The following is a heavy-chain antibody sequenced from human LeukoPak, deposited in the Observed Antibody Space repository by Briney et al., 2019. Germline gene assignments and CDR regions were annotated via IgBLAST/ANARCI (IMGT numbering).Heavy chain of an antibody. V-gene: IGHV4-39*01. J-gene: IGHJ4*02. CDR2: IHYSGST. D-gene: IGHD5-12*01. Sequence: SDTLSLTYTVSGHSISSSGYFWGWIRQPPGKGLERIGTIHYSGSTYYNPSLKSRVTISVDTSKNQFSLKLTSVTAADTAVYYCATRYCPYSGCNFFPHYWGQGTLVTVSS. CDR1: GHSISSSGYF. CDR3: ATRYCPYSGCNFFPHY.